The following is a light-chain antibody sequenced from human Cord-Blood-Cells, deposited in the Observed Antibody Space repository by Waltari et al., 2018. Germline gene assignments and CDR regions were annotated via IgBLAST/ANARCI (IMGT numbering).Light chain of an antibody. V-gene: IGKV1-39*01. CDR1: QSISSY. CDR3: QQSYSTPWT. Sequence: DIQMTQSPSSLSASVGDRVTITCRASQSISSYLNWYQQKPGKAPKLLIYAAASWQSGVPSRFSGSGSGKDFTFTISSLQPEDFATYYCQQSYSTPWTFGQGTKVEIK. J-gene: IGKJ1*01. CDR2: AAA.